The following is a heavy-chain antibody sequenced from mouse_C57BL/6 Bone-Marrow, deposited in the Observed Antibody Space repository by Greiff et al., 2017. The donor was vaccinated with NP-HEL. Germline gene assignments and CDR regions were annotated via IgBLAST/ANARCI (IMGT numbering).Heavy chain of an antibody. CDR3: ARHPGKDFDY. Sequence: EVHLVESGGGLVKPGGSLKLSCAASGFTFSSYTMSWVRQTPEKRLEWVATISGGGGNTYYPDSVKGRFTISRDNAKNTLYLQMSSLRSEDTALYYCARHPGKDFDYWGQGTTLTVSS. J-gene: IGHJ2*01. CDR2: ISGGGGNT. D-gene: IGHD4-1*01. CDR1: GFTFSSYT. V-gene: IGHV5-9*01.